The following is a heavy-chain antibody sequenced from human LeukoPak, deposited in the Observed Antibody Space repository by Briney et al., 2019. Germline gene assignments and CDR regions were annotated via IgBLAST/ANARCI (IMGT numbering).Heavy chain of an antibody. CDR2: IYYSGST. D-gene: IGHD2-21*02. CDR1: GVTIRSRSYY. V-gene: IGHV4-39*01. CDR3: ARRAHWGGDCFDNWFDT. Sequence: SETLCLTCTASGVTIRSRSYYWGWHRQPPGKGLERLVSIYYSGSTYYNPSLKSRVTISVDTSKNQFSLKRSSVTAADTAVYYCARRAHWGGDCFDNWFDTWGQGTLVTVSS. J-gene: IGHJ5*02.